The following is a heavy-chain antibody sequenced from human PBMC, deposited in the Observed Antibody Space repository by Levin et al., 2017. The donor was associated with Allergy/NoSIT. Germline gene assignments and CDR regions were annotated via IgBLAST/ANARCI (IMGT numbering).Heavy chain of an antibody. V-gene: IGHV4-38-2*02. D-gene: IGHD3-22*01. Sequence: SETLSLTCSVSGYSIYSGYYWGWIRQSPGKGLEWFGSIHGSGNTYYNPSLKSRVTISIDTSKDQFFLKLTSMSDADTAVYYCARVSHYETLRRMILRGMDVWGQGTTVTVSS. CDR1: GYSIYSGYY. J-gene: IGHJ6*02. CDR3: ARVSHYETLRRMILRGMDV. CDR2: IHGSGNT.